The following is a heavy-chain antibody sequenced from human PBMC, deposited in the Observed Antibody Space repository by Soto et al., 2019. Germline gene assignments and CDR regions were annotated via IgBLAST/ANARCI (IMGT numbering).Heavy chain of an antibody. CDR2: IYWNDDK. D-gene: IGHD4-4*01. Sequence: ESGPTLVNPTQTLTLTCTFSGFSLSTSGVGVGWIRQPPGKALEWLALIYWNDDKRYSPSLKSRLTITKDTSKNQVVLTMTNMDPVDTATYYCAHSDYDYSNSIPHNWFDPWGQGTLVTVSS. V-gene: IGHV2-5*01. J-gene: IGHJ5*02. CDR1: GFSLSTSGVG. CDR3: AHSDYDYSNSIPHNWFDP.